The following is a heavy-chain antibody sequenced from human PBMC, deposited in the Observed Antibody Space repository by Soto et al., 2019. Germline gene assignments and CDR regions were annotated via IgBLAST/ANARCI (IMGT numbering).Heavy chain of an antibody. J-gene: IGHJ3*01. CDR1: GFFISSGNY. Sequence: SETLSLTCAVSGFFISSGNYWGGIRKPPGKGLEWIGSIFHGGNTYYNPSLKSRVTISVDMSKNQFSLKLNSVTAADTAVYYCARARWYDAFDVWGQGTVVTVSS. D-gene: IGHD2-15*01. V-gene: IGHV4-38-2*01. CDR3: ARARWYDAFDV. CDR2: IFHGGNT.